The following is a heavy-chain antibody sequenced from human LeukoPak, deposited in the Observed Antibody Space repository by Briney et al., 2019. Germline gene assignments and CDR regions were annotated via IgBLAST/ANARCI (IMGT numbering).Heavy chain of an antibody. CDR2: IVPIFGSA. Sequence: SVKVSCTASGGTFSSYAISWVRQAPGQGLEWMGGIVPIFGSANYAQKFQGRVTITADESTTTAYMELTGLRSEDTAVYYCARVRSGSYTGYNWFDPWGQGTLVTVSS. J-gene: IGHJ5*02. D-gene: IGHD3-10*01. CDR3: ARVRSGSYTGYNWFDP. V-gene: IGHV1-69*13. CDR1: GGTFSSYA.